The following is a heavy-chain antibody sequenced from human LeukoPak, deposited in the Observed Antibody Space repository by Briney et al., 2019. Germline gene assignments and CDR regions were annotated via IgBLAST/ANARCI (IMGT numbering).Heavy chain of an antibody. V-gene: IGHV3-9*01. CDR3: AKGSVWGGYRYDY. J-gene: IGHJ4*02. CDR2: ISWNSGSI. D-gene: IGHD3-16*02. CDR1: GFTFDDYA. Sequence: GGSLRLSCAASGFTFDDYAMHWVRQAPGRGLEWVSGISWNSGSIGYADSVKGRFTISRDNAKNSLHLQMNSLRAEDTALYYCAKGSVWGGYRYDYWGQGTLVTVSS.